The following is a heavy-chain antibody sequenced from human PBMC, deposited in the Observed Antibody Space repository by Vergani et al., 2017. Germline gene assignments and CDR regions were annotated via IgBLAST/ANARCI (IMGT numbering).Heavy chain of an antibody. J-gene: IGHJ4*02. CDR1: GFTFSSYG. D-gene: IGHD6-6*01. CDR2: IWYDGSNK. V-gene: IGHV3-33*01. Sequence: QVQLVESGGGVVQPGRSLRLSCAASGFTFSSYGMHWVRQAPGKGLEWVAVIWYDGSNKYYADSVKGRFTISRDNSKNTLYLQMNSLRAEDTAVYYCATKPLEYSSSXGDYWGQGTLVTVSS. CDR3: ATKPLEYSSSXGDY.